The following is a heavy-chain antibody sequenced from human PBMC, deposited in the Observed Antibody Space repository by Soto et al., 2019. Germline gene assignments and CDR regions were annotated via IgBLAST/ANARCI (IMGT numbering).Heavy chain of an antibody. D-gene: IGHD6-19*01. V-gene: IGHV3-30-3*01. CDR2: ISYDGSNK. Sequence: GGSLRLSCAASGFTFSSYAMHWVRQAPGKGLEWVAVISYDGSNKYYADSVKGRFTISRDNSKNTLYLQMNSLRAEDTAVYYCASPGQQWLVIHTFDYWGQGTLVTVSS. J-gene: IGHJ4*02. CDR1: GFTFSSYA. CDR3: ASPGQQWLVIHTFDY.